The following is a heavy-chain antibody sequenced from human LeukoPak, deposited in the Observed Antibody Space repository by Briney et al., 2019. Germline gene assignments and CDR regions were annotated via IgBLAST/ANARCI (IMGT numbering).Heavy chain of an antibody. CDR2: ISGSGGST. J-gene: IGHJ4*02. V-gene: IGHV3-23*01. CDR1: GFTLSSYD. CDR3: AKDRAGSPWGPFDY. Sequence: GGSLRLSCAGSGFTLSSYDMTWFRQAPGKGLEWVSAISGSGGSTYYADSVKGRFTISRDNSKNTLYLQMNSLRAEDTAVYYCAKDRAGSPWGPFDYWGQGTLVTVSS. D-gene: IGHD3-16*01.